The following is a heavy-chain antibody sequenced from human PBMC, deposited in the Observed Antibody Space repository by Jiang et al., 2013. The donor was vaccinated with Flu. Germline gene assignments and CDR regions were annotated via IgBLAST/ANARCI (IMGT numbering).Heavy chain of an antibody. CDR3: ARPLDNSGFY. Sequence: SGAEVKKPGSSVKVSCKASGYRFTGYFIHWVRQAPGQGLEWMGRLNPNSGDTKYAQKFQGRVTLTSDTSINTAYMELTRLTSDDTALYFCARPLDNSGFYWGQGTLVTVSS. V-gene: IGHV1-2*06. J-gene: IGHJ4*02. CDR1: GYRFTGYF. D-gene: IGHD5-12*01. CDR2: LNPNSGDT.